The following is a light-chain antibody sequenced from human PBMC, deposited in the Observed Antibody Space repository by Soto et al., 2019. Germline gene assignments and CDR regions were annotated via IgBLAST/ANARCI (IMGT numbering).Light chain of an antibody. V-gene: IGKV3-20*01. Sequence: EIVLTQSPGTLSLSPGERATLSCRASQSVSSSYLAWYQQKPGQAPRLLIYGASSRATDIPDRFSGSGSGTDFTLTISRLEPEDFAVYYCQQYGSSPLTVGGGTKVEIK. CDR2: GAS. J-gene: IGKJ4*01. CDR1: QSVSSSY. CDR3: QQYGSSPLT.